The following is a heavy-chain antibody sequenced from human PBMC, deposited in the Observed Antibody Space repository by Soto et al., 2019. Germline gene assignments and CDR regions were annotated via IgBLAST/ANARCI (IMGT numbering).Heavy chain of an antibody. CDR2: ITVNGIT. Sequence: QVQQLESGPGLVKPWDTLSLTCTVSGAYVSDFSWSWIRQPAGKGLEWIGRITVNGITQYTPSFRSRVTMSTDTSRNQFSLNLQPATAADTALYYCARESGENCTCEAHWGQGTLVTVSS. J-gene: IGHJ1*01. V-gene: IGHV4-4*07. CDR1: GAYVSDFS. D-gene: IGHD1-26*01. CDR3: ARESGENCTCEAH.